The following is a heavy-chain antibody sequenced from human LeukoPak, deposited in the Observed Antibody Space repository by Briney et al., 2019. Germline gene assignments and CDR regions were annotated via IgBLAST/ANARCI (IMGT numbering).Heavy chain of an antibody. Sequence: ASVKVSCKASGYTFAAYYMYWVRQAPGQGLEWMGWIRPNSGGTNYTQKFQGRVTMTRDTSISTAYMELSRLRSDDTAVYYCARDRRGSYYFFNWGQGTLVTVSS. CDR2: IRPNSGGT. D-gene: IGHD1-26*01. CDR3: ARDRRGSYYFFN. V-gene: IGHV1-2*02. J-gene: IGHJ4*02. CDR1: GYTFAAYY.